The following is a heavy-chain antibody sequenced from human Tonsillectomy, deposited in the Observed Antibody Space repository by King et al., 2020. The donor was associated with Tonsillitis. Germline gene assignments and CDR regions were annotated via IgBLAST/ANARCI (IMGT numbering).Heavy chain of an antibody. CDR3: VRDRGASWSHYCFDF. D-gene: IGHD2-15*01. Sequence: VQLVESGGGVVQPGRSLRLSCAASGFSFRSYATHWVRQAPGRGLEWVALISFDGNDKYYADSVKGRFTISRDNSKNTLFLQMDSLRPEDTAVYHCVRDRGASWSHYCFDFWGHGTLVTVSS. CDR1: GFSFRSYA. J-gene: IGHJ4*01. V-gene: IGHV3-30*17. CDR2: ISFDGNDK.